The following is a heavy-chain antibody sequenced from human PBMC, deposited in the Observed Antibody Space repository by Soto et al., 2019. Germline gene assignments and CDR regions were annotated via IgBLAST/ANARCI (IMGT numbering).Heavy chain of an antibody. V-gene: IGHV3-23*01. Sequence: PGGSLRLSCAASGFTFSSYAMSWVRQAPGKGLEWVSAISGSGGSTYYADSVKGRFTISRDNSKNTLYLQMNSLRAEDTAVYYCAKDPYSNYAPDWFDPWGQGTLVTVSS. CDR2: ISGSGGST. D-gene: IGHD4-4*01. CDR3: AKDPYSNYAPDWFDP. J-gene: IGHJ5*02. CDR1: GFTFSSYA.